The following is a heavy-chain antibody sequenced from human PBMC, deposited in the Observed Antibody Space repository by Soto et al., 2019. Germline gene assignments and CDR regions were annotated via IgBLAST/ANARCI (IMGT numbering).Heavy chain of an antibody. CDR2: ISGSGGST. Sequence: GGSLRLSCAASGFTFSSYAMSWVRQAPGKGLEWVSAISGSGGSTYYADSVKGRFTISRDNSKNTLYLQMNSLRAEDTAVYYCAKAPEDIVVVVAASRKIYYYYYMDVWGKGTTVTVSS. D-gene: IGHD2-15*01. V-gene: IGHV3-23*01. CDR3: AKAPEDIVVVVAASRKIYYYYYMDV. J-gene: IGHJ6*03. CDR1: GFTFSSYA.